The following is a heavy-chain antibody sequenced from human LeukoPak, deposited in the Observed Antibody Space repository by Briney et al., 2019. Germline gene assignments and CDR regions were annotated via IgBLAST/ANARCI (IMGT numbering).Heavy chain of an antibody. J-gene: IGHJ4*02. Sequence: PSETLSLTCTVSGGSISSSSYYWGWIRQPPGKGLEWIGSIYYSGSTYYNPSLKSRVTISVDTSKNQFSLKLSSVTAADTAVYYCARGFYDFWSGYYIPYWRIYFDYWGQGTLVTVSS. CDR2: IYYSGST. CDR1: GGSISSSSYY. V-gene: IGHV4-39*01. CDR3: ARGFYDFWSGYYIPYWRIYFDY. D-gene: IGHD3-3*01.